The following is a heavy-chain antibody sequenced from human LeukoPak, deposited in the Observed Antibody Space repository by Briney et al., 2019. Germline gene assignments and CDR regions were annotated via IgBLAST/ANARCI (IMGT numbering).Heavy chain of an antibody. CDR1: GFTFSSYA. Sequence: GGSLRLSCAASGFTFSSYAMSWVRQAPGKGLEWVSAISGSGGSTHYADSVEGRFTISRDNSKNTLYLQMNSLRAEDTAVYYCALHCSSTSCPIDYWGQGTLVTVSS. J-gene: IGHJ4*02. D-gene: IGHD2-2*01. V-gene: IGHV3-23*01. CDR2: ISGSGGST. CDR3: ALHCSSTSCPIDY.